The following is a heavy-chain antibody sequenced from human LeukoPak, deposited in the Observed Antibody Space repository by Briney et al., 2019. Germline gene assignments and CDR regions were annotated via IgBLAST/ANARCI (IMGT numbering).Heavy chain of an antibody. CDR3: AKDRLGYCSGGSCYFPDY. J-gene: IGHJ4*02. Sequence: GGSLRLSCAASGFTFSSYGMHWVRQAPGKGLEWVAFIRYDGSNKYYADSVKGRFTISRDNSKNTLYLQMNSLRAEDTAVYYCAKDRLGYCSGGSCYFPDYWGQGTLVTVSS. CDR1: GFTFSSYG. V-gene: IGHV3-30*02. D-gene: IGHD2-15*01. CDR2: IRYDGSNK.